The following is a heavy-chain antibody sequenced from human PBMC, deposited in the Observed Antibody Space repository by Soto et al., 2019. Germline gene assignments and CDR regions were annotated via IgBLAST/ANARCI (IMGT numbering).Heavy chain of an antibody. V-gene: IGHV6-1*01. J-gene: IGHJ6*02. Sequence: PSQTLSLTCALSGDRVSSNSAAWNWIRQSPSRGLEWMGRTYYRSKWYNDYAVSVKSRITINPDTSKNQFSLQLNSVTPEDTAVYYRASEGSIAAREGPYYYYYYGMDVWGQGTTVTVSS. CDR2: TYYRSKWYN. CDR1: GDRVSSNSAA. CDR3: ASEGSIAAREGPYYYYYYGMDV. D-gene: IGHD6-6*01.